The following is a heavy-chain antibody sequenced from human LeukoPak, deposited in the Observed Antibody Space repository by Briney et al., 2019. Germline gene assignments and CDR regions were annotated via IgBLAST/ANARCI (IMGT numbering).Heavy chain of an antibody. V-gene: IGHV1-18*01. CDR1: GYTLSDYG. J-gene: IGHJ4*02. CDR3: ARDCSNGVCFPRDY. Sequence: RASVKVSCKASGYTLSDYGISWVRQAPGQGLEWVGWITTYNGNRKYAEKFQGRVTMTRDTSTSTYYMEMRSLRSDDTAIYYCARDCSNGVCFPRDYWGQGTQITVST. CDR2: ITTYNGNR. D-gene: IGHD2-8*01.